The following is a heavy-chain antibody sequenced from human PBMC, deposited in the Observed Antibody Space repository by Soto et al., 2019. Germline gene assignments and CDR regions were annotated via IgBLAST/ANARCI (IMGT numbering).Heavy chain of an antibody. CDR1: GFTFTSSA. CDR3: AAASPAVAGTGNYYYYYMDV. CDR2: IVVGSGNT. D-gene: IGHD6-19*01. Sequence: SVKVSCKASGFTFTSSAMQWVRQARGQRLEWIGWIVVGSGNTNYAQKFQERVTITRDMSTSTAYMELSSLRSEDTAVYYCAAASPAVAGTGNYYYYYMDVWGKETTVTVSS. V-gene: IGHV1-58*02. J-gene: IGHJ6*03.